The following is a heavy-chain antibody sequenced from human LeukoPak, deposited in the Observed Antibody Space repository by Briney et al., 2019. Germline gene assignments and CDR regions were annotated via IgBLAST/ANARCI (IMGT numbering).Heavy chain of an antibody. D-gene: IGHD5-12*01. V-gene: IGHV3-13*01. CDR2: IGTASDT. J-gene: IGHJ2*01. CDR3: ARVRKYSGYYSWYFDL. Sequence: GGSLRLSCAASGFTFSSYSMNWVRQATGKGLEWVSAIGTASDTYYPGSVKGRFTISRENAKNSLYLQMNSLRAGDTAVYYCARVRKYSGYYSWYFDLWGRGTLVTVSS. CDR1: GFTFSSYS.